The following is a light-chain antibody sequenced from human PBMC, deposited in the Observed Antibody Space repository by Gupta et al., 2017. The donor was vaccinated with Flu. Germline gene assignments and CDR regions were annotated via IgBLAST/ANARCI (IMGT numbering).Light chain of an antibody. CDR2: EAS. J-gene: IGKJ1*01. V-gene: IGKV1-5*03. Sequence: PSPLSASPGDRVTITCRARQSVSRWLAWYQQKPGKAPKLLIYEASTVENGVPSRFSGSGSGTEFTLTISSLQPDDFATYYCQHENNVPWTFGQGTKVEIK. CDR1: QSVSRW. CDR3: QHENNVPWT.